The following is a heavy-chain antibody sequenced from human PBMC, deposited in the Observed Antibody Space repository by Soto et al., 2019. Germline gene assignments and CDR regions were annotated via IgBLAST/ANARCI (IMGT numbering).Heavy chain of an antibody. Sequence: GGSLRLSCAASGLTFSSSWMSWVRQAPGKGLEWVAELNQGGSSKFYVDSVKGRFTISRDNAKNSLYLQMNSLRAEDTAVYYCARDPSFGALDYWGQGTRVTVSS. CDR1: GLTFSSSW. CDR2: LNQGGSSK. D-gene: IGHD3-10*01. V-gene: IGHV3-7*01. CDR3: ARDPSFGALDY. J-gene: IGHJ4*02.